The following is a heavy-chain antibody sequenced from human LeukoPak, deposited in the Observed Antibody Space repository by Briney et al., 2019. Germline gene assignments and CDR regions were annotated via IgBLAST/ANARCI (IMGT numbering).Heavy chain of an antibody. Sequence: PSETLSLTCAVSGGSISSGGYSWSWIRQPPGTGLEWIGYIYHSGSTYYNPSLKSRVTISVDRSKNQFSLKLSSVTAADTAVYYCARGRRYCSGGSCYSGLNWFDPWGQGALVTVSS. V-gene: IGHV4-30-2*01. CDR3: ARGRRYCSGGSCYSGLNWFDP. CDR1: GGSISSGGYS. CDR2: IYHSGST. D-gene: IGHD2-15*01. J-gene: IGHJ5*02.